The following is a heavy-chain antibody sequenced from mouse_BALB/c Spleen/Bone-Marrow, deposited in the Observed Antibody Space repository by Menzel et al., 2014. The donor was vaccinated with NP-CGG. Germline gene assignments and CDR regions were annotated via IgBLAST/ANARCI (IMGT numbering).Heavy chain of an antibody. Sequence: QVQLQQSGAELARPGASVTLSCKASGYTFTSYWMQWVKQMPGQGLQWIGAIYPGDGDTRYTQKFRGKATLTADKSSNTAYMQLSRLTSEDSAVYFCTSPYGDYDAMDYWGQGTSVTVSS. CDR1: GYTFTSYW. CDR2: IYPGDGDT. CDR3: TSPYGDYDAMDY. J-gene: IGHJ4*01. V-gene: IGHV1-87*01. D-gene: IGHD2-13*01.